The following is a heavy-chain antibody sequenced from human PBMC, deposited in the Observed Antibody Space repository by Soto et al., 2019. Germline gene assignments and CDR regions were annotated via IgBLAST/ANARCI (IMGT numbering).Heavy chain of an antibody. V-gene: IGHV5-51*01. CDR2: IYPGDSDT. Sequence: GESRKISCKGSGYTFTDYWIGWVRQLPGKGLEWMGIIYPGDSDTRYSPSFQGHVTITVDKSTSTAYLQWNTLKASDTAMYYCARGGVSTRTFDYWGQGTPVTVS. CDR3: ARGGVSTRTFDY. D-gene: IGHD3-3*01. CDR1: GYTFTDYW. J-gene: IGHJ4*02.